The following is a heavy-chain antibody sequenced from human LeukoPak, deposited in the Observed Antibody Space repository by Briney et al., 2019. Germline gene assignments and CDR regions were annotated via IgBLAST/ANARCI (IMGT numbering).Heavy chain of an antibody. CDR2: ISYDGSNK. Sequence: GRSLRLSCAASGFTFSSYAMHWVRQAPGKGLEWVAVISYDGSNKYYADSVKGRFTLSRDNSKNTLYLQMNSLRAEDTAVYYCARSYCCAYCGGDCSRNWFDPWGQGTLVTVSS. CDR1: GFTFSSYA. J-gene: IGHJ5*02. D-gene: IGHD2-21*02. V-gene: IGHV3-30-3*01. CDR3: ARSYCCAYCGGDCSRNWFDP.